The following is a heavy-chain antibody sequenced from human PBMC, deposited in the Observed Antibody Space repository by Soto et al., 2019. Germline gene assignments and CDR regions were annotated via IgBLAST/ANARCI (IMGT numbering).Heavy chain of an antibody. D-gene: IGHD3-22*01. J-gene: IGHJ4*02. CDR3: AKGGPYYYDSSDYFDY. Sequence: GGSLRLSCAASGFTFDDYTMHWVRQAPGKGLERVSLISWDGGSTYYADSVKGRFTISRYNSKISLYLQMNSLRTEDTALYYCAKGGPYYYDSSDYFDYWGQGTLVTVSS. V-gene: IGHV3-43*01. CDR1: GFTFDDYT. CDR2: ISWDGGST.